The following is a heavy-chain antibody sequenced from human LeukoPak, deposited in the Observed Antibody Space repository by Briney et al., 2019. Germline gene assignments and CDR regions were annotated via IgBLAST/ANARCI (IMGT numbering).Heavy chain of an antibody. J-gene: IGHJ5*02. CDR2: IYYSGST. Sequence: SETLSLTCTVSGASITTYNWAWIRQPPGKGLEWIGYIYYSGSTKYNPSLKSRVTISVDTSKKQFSLKVSSVTAADTALYYCARVVAAAAWLDPWGQGTLVTVSS. D-gene: IGHD6-13*01. V-gene: IGHV4-59*01. CDR1: GASITTYN. CDR3: ARVVAAAAWLDP.